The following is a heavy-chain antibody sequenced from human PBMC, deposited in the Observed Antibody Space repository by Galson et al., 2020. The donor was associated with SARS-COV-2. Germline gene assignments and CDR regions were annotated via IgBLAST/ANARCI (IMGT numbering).Heavy chain of an antibody. V-gene: IGHV3-30*04. J-gene: IGHJ4*02. CDR2: ISYDGSNK. D-gene: IGHD3-22*01. CDR3: VRDRGGYSYFDY. CDR1: GFTFSSYA. Sequence: GGSLRLSCAASGFTFSSYAMHWVRQAPGKGLEWVAVISYDGSNKYYADSVKGRFTISRDNSKNTLYLQMNSLRAEDTAVYYCVRDRGGYSYFDYWGQGTLVTVSS.